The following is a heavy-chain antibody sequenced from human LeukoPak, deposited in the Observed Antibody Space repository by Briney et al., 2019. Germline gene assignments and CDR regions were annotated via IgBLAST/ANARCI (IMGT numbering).Heavy chain of an antibody. CDR2: VNPRNGGT. Sequence: ASVKVSCKASGYTFTNYDINRVRQATGQGLEWMGWVNPRNGGTHSAQKFQGRVSMTGDTSITTAYMELSSLTSDDTAVYYCATGAQYGLWGVPYFYYMHVWGTGTTVTVSS. V-gene: IGHV1-2*02. CDR1: GYTFTNYD. D-gene: IGHD3-10*01. J-gene: IGHJ6*03. CDR3: ATGAQYGLWGVPYFYYMHV.